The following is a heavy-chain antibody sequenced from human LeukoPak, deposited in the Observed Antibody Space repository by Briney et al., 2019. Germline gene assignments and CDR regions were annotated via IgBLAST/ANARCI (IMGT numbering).Heavy chain of an antibody. J-gene: IGHJ4*02. Sequence: ASVTVSCKASGYTFTSYGISWVRQAPGQGLEWMGWISAYNGNTNYAQNLQGRVTMTTDTSTSTAYMELRSLRSDDTAVYYCARGRDAGITVAVADTPLTNFDYWGQGTLVTVSS. D-gene: IGHD6-19*01. CDR1: GYTFTSYG. V-gene: IGHV1-18*01. CDR2: ISAYNGNT. CDR3: ARGRDAGITVAVADTPLTNFDY.